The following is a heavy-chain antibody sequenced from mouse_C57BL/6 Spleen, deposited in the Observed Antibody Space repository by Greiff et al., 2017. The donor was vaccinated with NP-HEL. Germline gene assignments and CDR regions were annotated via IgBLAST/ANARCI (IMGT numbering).Heavy chain of an antibody. CDR2: IDPSDSYT. D-gene: IGHD1-2*01. V-gene: IGHV1-69*01. CDR3: ARGGTTALDY. Sequence: VQLQQPGAELVMPGASVKLSCKASGYTFTSYWMHWVKQRPGQGLEWIGEIDPSDSYTNYNQKFKGKSTLTVDKSSSTAYMQLSSLTSEDSAVYYCARGGTTALDYCGQGTTLTVSS. CDR1: GYTFTSYW. J-gene: IGHJ2*01.